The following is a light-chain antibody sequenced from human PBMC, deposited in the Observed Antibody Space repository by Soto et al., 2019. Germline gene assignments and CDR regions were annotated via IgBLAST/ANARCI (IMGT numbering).Light chain of an antibody. CDR2: IND. J-gene: IGLJ1*01. Sequence: QSVLTQPPSASGTPGQRVTISCSGSSSNIGDNPVNWYQQVPGAAPKLLIYINDQRPSGVPDRFSGSKSGTSASLAISGLQPEDEADFYCCSYGGSFPYVFGTGTKVTVL. CDR1: SSNIGDNP. CDR3: CSYGGSFPYV. V-gene: IGLV1-44*01.